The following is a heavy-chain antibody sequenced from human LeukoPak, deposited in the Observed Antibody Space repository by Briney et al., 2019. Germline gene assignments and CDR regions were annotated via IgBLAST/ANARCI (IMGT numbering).Heavy chain of an antibody. CDR2: INPRNAAT. CDR1: GYTFTGHY. J-gene: IGHJ4*02. V-gene: IGHV1-2*02. Sequence: ASVKVSCKASGYTFTGHYMHWVRQAPGQGLEWMGWINPRNAATNYAQKFQGRVTMTRDTSTGTIYMEMTSLRSDDTAIYYCARTLYIAAAPGGFDYWGQGTLLTVSS. CDR3: ARTLYIAAAPGGFDY. D-gene: IGHD6-13*01.